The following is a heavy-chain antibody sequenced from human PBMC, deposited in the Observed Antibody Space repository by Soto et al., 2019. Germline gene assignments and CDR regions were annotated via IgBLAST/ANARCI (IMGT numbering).Heavy chain of an antibody. Sequence: GGSLRLSCAASGFTFSSYGMHWVRQAPGKGLEWVAVIWYDGSNKYYADSVKGRFTISRDNSKNTLYLQMNSLRAEDTAVYYCARGDYIWGSYRYTFNLDYWGQGTLVTVSS. CDR2: IWYDGSNK. CDR1: GFTFSSYG. J-gene: IGHJ4*02. V-gene: IGHV3-33*01. D-gene: IGHD3-16*02. CDR3: ARGDYIWGSYRYTFNLDY.